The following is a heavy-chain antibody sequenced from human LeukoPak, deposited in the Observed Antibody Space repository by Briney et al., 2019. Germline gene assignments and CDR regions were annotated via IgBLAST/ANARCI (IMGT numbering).Heavy chain of an antibody. CDR2: ISYDGSNK. D-gene: IGHD3-22*01. CDR1: GFTFSSYG. CDR3: AKASGLSSGYYNY. V-gene: IGHV3-30*18. Sequence: PGGSLRLSCAASGFTFSSYGMHWVRQAPGKGLEWVAVISYDGSNKYYADSVKGRFTISRDNSKNTLYLQMNSLRAEDTAVYYCAKASGLSSGYYNYWGQGTLVTVSS. J-gene: IGHJ4*02.